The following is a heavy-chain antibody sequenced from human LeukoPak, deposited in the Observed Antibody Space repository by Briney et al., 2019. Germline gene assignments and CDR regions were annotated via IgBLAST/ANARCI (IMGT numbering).Heavy chain of an antibody. CDR3: ARLTPYGDYVGDAFDI. Sequence: SETLSLTCSVSGGSISSYYWSWIRQPPGKGLEWIGYIYYSGSTNYNPSLKSRVTISVDTSKNQFSLKLSSVTAADTAVYYCARLTPYGDYVGDAFDIWGQGTMVTVSS. CDR2: IYYSGST. V-gene: IGHV4-59*08. CDR1: GGSISSYY. J-gene: IGHJ3*02. D-gene: IGHD4-17*01.